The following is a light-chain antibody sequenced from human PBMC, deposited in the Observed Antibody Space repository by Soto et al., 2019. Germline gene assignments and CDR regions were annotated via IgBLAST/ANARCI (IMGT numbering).Light chain of an antibody. CDR3: RQYNSYLT. CDR2: DAS. J-gene: IGKJ4*01. V-gene: IGKV1-5*01. Sequence: DIQMTQSPSTLSASVGDRVTITCRASQSISSWLAWYQQKPGKAPKLLICDASSLESGVPSRFSGSGSGTEFTLTISSLQPDDFATYYCRQYNSYLTFGGGTKVDIK. CDR1: QSISSW.